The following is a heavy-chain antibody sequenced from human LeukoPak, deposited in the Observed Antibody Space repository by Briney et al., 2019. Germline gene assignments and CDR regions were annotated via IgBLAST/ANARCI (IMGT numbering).Heavy chain of an antibody. Sequence: SETLSLTCTVSGGSISSYYWSWIRQPAGKGLEWIGRIYTSGSTNYNPSLKSRVTISVDTSKNQFSLKLSSVTAADTAVYYCARGIAAAGNIDYWGQGTLVTVSS. CDR2: IYTSGST. CDR1: GGSISSYY. V-gene: IGHV4-4*07. J-gene: IGHJ4*02. CDR3: ARGIAAAGNIDY. D-gene: IGHD6-13*01.